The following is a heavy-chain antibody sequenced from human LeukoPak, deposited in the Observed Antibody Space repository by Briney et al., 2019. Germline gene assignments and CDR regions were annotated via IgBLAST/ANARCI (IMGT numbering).Heavy chain of an antibody. CDR1: GGSISTYY. Sequence: SETLSLTCTLSGGSISTYYWSWIRQPPGKGLEWIGYIYYSGSTNNNPSLKSRVTISVDTSKNQFFLKLSSVTAADTAVYYCATGYNYGSAYWGQGALVTVSS. D-gene: IGHD5-18*01. CDR2: IYYSGST. CDR3: ATGYNYGSAY. V-gene: IGHV4-59*12. J-gene: IGHJ4*02.